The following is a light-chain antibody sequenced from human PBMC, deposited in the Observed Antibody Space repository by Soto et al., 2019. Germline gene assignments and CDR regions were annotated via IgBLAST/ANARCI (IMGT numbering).Light chain of an antibody. CDR3: SSYTSSGTYV. CDR2: EVS. CDR1: TSDVGGYNY. Sequence: QSALTQPASVSGSPGQSITISCTGTTSDVGGYNYVSWYQQHPGKAPKLMIYEVSNRPSGVSNRFSGSKSGNTASLTISGLQAEDEADYYCSSYTSSGTYVFGIGTKVTAL. V-gene: IGLV2-14*01. J-gene: IGLJ1*01.